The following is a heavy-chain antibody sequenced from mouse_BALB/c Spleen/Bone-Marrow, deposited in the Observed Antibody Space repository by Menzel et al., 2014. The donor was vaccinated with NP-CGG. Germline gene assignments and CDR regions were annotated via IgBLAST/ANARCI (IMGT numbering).Heavy chain of an antibody. CDR3: ARDNYYDYDGFAY. CDR2: INSNGCST. CDR1: GFTFSSYG. D-gene: IGHD2-4*01. V-gene: IGHV5-6-3*01. Sequence: EVQGVESGGGLVQPGGSLKISCAASGFTFSSYGMSWVRQTPDKRLDLVATINSNGCSTYYPDSVKGRFTISRDNAKNTLYLQMSSLKSEDTAMYYCARDNYYDYDGFAYWGQGTLVTVSA. J-gene: IGHJ3*01.